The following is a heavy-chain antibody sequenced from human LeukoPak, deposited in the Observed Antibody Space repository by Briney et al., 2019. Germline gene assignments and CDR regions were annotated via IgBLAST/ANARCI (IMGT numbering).Heavy chain of an antibody. D-gene: IGHD6-6*01. V-gene: IGHV1-69*05. CDR3: ARELYGSSSIPFDY. CDR2: IIPIFGTA. Sequence: SVRVSCKASGGTFSSYAISWVRQAPGQGLEWMGGIIPIFGTANYAQKFQGRVTITTDESTSTAYMELSSLRSEDTAVYYCARELYGSSSIPFDYWGQGTLVTVSS. CDR1: GGTFSSYA. J-gene: IGHJ4*02.